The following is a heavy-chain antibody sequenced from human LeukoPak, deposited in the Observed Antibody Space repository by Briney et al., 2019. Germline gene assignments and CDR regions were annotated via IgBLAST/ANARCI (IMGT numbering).Heavy chain of an antibody. D-gene: IGHD2-15*01. Sequence: GSLRLSCAASGFTFSSYAMSWVRQAPGMGLEWVSAISGSGGSTYYADSVKGRFTISRDNSKNTLYLQINSLRAEDTAIYYCARQLGYCSAGTCYFGYWGQGTLVTVSS. CDR3: ARQLGYCSAGTCYFGY. J-gene: IGHJ4*02. V-gene: IGHV3-23*01. CDR2: ISGSGGST. CDR1: GFTFSSYA.